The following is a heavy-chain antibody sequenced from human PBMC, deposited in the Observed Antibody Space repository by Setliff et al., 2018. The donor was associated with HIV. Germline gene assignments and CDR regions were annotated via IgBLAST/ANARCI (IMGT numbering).Heavy chain of an antibody. Sequence: SETLSLTCAVYGGSFSGNYWNWIRQPPGKGLEWIGEINHSANTNYSPSLKSRVTISVDTSKNQFSLKLNSVTAADTAVYYCARSSLHCGGGSCYLTWFDPWCQGTLVTVSS. CDR1: GGSFSGNY. J-gene: IGHJ5*02. CDR2: INHSANT. V-gene: IGHV4-34*01. D-gene: IGHD2-15*01. CDR3: ARSSLHCGGGSCYLTWFDP.